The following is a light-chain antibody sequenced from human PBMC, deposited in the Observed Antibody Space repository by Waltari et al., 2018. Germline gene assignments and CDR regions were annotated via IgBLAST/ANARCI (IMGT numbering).Light chain of an antibody. CDR1: QSISSW. CDR3: QQYNSYPWT. CDR2: KAS. V-gene: IGKV1-5*03. Sequence: DIQMTQSPSTLSASVGDRVTITCRASQSISSWLAWYQQKPGKAPKLLIYKASSLESGVPSRFSGSGSGTEFTLIISSPQPDDFATYYCQQYNSYPWTFGQGTKVEIK. J-gene: IGKJ1*01.